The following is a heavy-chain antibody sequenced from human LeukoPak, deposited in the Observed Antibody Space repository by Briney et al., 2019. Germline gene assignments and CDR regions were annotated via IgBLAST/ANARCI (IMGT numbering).Heavy chain of an antibody. V-gene: IGHV3-30*03. Sequence: GGSLRLSCAASGFTFSSYGMHWVRQAPGKGLEWVAVISYDGSNKYYADSVKGRFTISRDNSKNTLYLQMNSLRGEDTAVYYCARGLVVVRYYYYYGMDVWGQGTTDTVSS. J-gene: IGHJ6*02. D-gene: IGHD3-22*01. CDR1: GFTFSSYG. CDR2: ISYDGSNK. CDR3: ARGLVVVRYYYYYGMDV.